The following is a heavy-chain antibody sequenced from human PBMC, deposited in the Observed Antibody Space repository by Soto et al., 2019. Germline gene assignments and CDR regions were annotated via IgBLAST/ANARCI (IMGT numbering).Heavy chain of an antibody. D-gene: IGHD3-3*02. CDR1: GFAFSNYE. CDR2: ISLSGSTI. CDR3: ARESFSASPNFFDY. J-gene: IGHJ4*02. Sequence: GGSLRLSCAASGFAFSNYEMNWVRQAPGKGLEWVSYISLSGSTIYYADSVKGRFTISRDDAKNSLYLQMDSLRADDTAVYYCARESFSASPNFFDYWGQGTLVTSPQ. V-gene: IGHV3-48*03.